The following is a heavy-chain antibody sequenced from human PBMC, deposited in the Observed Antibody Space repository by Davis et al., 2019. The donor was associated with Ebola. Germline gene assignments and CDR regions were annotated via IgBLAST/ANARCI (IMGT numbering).Heavy chain of an antibody. Sequence: GESLKISCAASGFTFSDYYMSWIRQAPGKGLEWVSYISSSSSYTNYADSVKGRFTISRDNAKNSLYLQMNSLRAEDTAVYYCARSNNLAYWGQGTLVTVSS. CDR3: ARSNNLAY. V-gene: IGHV3-11*03. J-gene: IGHJ4*02. CDR2: ISSSSSYT. CDR1: GFTFSDYY.